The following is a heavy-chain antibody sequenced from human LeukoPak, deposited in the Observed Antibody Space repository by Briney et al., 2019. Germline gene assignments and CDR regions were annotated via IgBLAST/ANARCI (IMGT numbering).Heavy chain of an antibody. Sequence: SETLSLTCTVSGGSISSYYWSWIRQPPGKGLEWIGYIYYSGSTNYNPSLKSRVTISVDTSKNQFSLKLSSVTAADTAVYYCARRLYDSSGYYYLFHPNKNNWFDPWGQGTLVTVSS. CDR2: IYYSGST. CDR1: GGSISSYY. D-gene: IGHD3-22*01. V-gene: IGHV4-59*12. CDR3: ARRLYDSSGYYYLFHPNKNNWFDP. J-gene: IGHJ5*02.